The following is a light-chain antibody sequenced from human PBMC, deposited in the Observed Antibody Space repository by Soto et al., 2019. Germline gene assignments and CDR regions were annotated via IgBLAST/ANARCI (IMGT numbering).Light chain of an antibody. Sequence: DIQLTQSPSFLSASVGDRVTITCRASQGISSYLAWYQQKPGKAPKLLIYAASTLQSGVPSRFSGSGSGTEFTLTISSLQPEDFASYYCHQLNSYPQTFDPGTKVDIK. J-gene: IGKJ3*01. V-gene: IGKV1-9*01. CDR2: AAS. CDR1: QGISSY. CDR3: HQLNSYPQT.